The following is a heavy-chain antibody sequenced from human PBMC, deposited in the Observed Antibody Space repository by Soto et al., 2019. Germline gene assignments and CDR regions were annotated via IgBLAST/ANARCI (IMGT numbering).Heavy chain of an antibody. V-gene: IGHV2-5*02. D-gene: IGHD3-3*01. CDR3: AHYELRFLEWWGDNRFDP. Sequence: QITLKESGPTLVKPTQTLTLTCTFSGFSLSTSGVGVGWIRQPPGKALEWLALIYWDDDKRYSPSLKSRLTITKDTSKNQVVLTMTNMDPVDTATYYCAHYELRFLEWWGDNRFDPWGQGTLVTVSS. CDR2: IYWDDDK. J-gene: IGHJ5*02. CDR1: GFSLSTSGVG.